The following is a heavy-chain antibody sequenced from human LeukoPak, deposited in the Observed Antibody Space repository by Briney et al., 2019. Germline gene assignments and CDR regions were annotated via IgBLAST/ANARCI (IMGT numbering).Heavy chain of an antibody. CDR2: IYTSGST. CDR1: RGSISSGSYY. J-gene: IGHJ4*02. Sequence: SQTLSLTCTVSRGSISSGSYYWSWIRQPAGKGLEWIGRIYTSGSTNYNPSLKSRVTISVDTSKNQFSLKLSSVTAADTAVYYCARDAHIAVADPFDYWARAPWSPSPQ. CDR3: ARDAHIAVADPFDY. V-gene: IGHV4-61*02. D-gene: IGHD6-13*01.